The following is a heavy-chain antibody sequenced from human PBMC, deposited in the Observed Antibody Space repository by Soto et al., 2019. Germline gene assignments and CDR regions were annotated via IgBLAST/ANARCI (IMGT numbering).Heavy chain of an antibody. J-gene: IGHJ4*02. CDR2: IYYSGST. CDR3: ARSVGVAAAGPFDY. CDR1: GGSISSGGYY. Sequence: SETLSLTCTVSGGSISSGGYYWSWLRQHPGKGLEWIGYIYYSGSTYYNPSLKSRVTISVDTSKNQFSLKLSSVTAADTAVYYWARSVGVAAAGPFDYWGQGSLITVSS. V-gene: IGHV4-31*03. D-gene: IGHD6-13*01.